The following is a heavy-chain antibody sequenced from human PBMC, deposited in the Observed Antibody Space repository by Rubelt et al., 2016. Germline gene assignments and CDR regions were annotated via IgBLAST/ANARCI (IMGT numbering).Heavy chain of an antibody. V-gene: IGHV4-59*12. CDR3: ARGAAVTTPPRRYYYMDV. D-gene: IGHD4-17*01. Sequence: QVQLQESGPGLVKPSETLSLTCTVSGGSISSYYWSWIRQPPGKGLEWIGYIYYSGSTNSNPSLNSGGTISVDTSKNQLSRKLSSVTAADTAVYYCARGAAVTTPPRRYYYMDVWGKGTTVTVSS. CDR1: GGSISSYY. J-gene: IGHJ6*03. CDR2: IYYSGST.